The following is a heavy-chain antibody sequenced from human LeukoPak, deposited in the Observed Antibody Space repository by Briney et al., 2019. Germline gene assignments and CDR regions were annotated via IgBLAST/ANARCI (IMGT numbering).Heavy chain of an antibody. Sequence: GSLRLSCAASGFTFSSYAMSWVRQPPGKGLEWIGSIYYSGSTYYDPSLKSRVTISVDTSKNQFSLKLSSVTAADTAVYYCARDFKRGIAAAGGYWGQGTLVTVSS. J-gene: IGHJ4*02. CDR1: GFTFSSYA. CDR3: ARDFKRGIAAAGGY. CDR2: IYYSGST. D-gene: IGHD6-13*01. V-gene: IGHV4-39*07.